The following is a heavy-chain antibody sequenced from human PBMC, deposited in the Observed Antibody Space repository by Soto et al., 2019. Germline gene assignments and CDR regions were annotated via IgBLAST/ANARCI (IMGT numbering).Heavy chain of an antibody. Sequence: QVQLVESGGGVVPPGRSLRLSCAASGFTFSSYAMHWVRQAPAKGLEWVAVISYDGSNKYYADSVKGRFTISRDNSKNTLYLQMNSLRAEDTAVYYCARFDYERSFGHWGQGTLVTVSS. CDR1: GFTFSSYA. V-gene: IGHV3-30-3*01. CDR2: ISYDGSNK. D-gene: IGHD4-17*01. J-gene: IGHJ1*01. CDR3: ARFDYERSFGH.